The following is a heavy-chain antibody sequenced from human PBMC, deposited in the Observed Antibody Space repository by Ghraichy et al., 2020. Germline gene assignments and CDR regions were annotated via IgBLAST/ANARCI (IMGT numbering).Heavy chain of an antibody. CDR3: ARPNRVLDYYYGMDV. CDR2: ISSSSSYI. V-gene: IGHV3-21*01. Sequence: LSLTCAASGFTFSSYSMNWVRQAPGKGLEWVSSISSSSSYIYYADSVKGRFTISRDNAKNSLYLQMNSLRAEDTAVYYCARPNRVLDYYYGMDVWGQGTTVTVSS. J-gene: IGHJ6*02. D-gene: IGHD2/OR15-2a*01. CDR1: GFTFSSYS.